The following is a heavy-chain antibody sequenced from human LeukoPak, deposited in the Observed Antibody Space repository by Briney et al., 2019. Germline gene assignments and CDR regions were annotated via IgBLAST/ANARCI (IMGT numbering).Heavy chain of an antibody. CDR1: GCSISSGDYY. Sequence: SQTLSLTCSVSGCSISSGDYYGSWIRQPPGKGLEWIGYIYYSGSTYYNPSLKRRVTISVDTSKNQFSLKLSPVTAAETAVYYCDSTLAYCGGDCFSRWFDHWGQGTLVTVSS. CDR3: DSTLAYCGGDCFSRWFDH. D-gene: IGHD2-21*02. V-gene: IGHV4-30-4*01. J-gene: IGHJ5*02. CDR2: IYYSGST.